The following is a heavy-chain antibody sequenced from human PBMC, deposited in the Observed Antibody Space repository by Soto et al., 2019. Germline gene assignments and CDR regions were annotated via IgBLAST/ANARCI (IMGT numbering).Heavy chain of an antibody. CDR2: IWYDGSNK. J-gene: IGHJ3*02. CDR1: GFTFSSYG. Sequence: QVQLVESGGGVVQPGRSLRLSCAASGFTFSSYGMHWVRQAPGKGLEWVAVIWYDGSNKYYADSVKGRFTISRDNSKNTLYLQMNSLRAEDTAVYYCARDEGEMATISRDAFDIWGQGTMVTVSS. CDR3: ARDEGEMATISRDAFDI. V-gene: IGHV3-33*01. D-gene: IGHD5-12*01.